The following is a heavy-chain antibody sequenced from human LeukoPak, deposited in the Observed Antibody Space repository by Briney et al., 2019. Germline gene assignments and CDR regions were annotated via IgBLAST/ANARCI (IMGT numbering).Heavy chain of an antibody. J-gene: IGHJ4*02. CDR1: GFTFSSYA. CDR3: AKMRASGTWSDGDY. V-gene: IGHV3-23*01. CDR2: ISDSGTST. Sequence: GGSLRLSCAASGFTFSSYAMTWVRQAPGKGLEWVSAISDSGTSTFYATSVKGRFTISRGNSKNTLYLQMNGLRAEDTAVYYCAKMRASGTWSDGDYWGQGTLVTVSS. D-gene: IGHD6-13*01.